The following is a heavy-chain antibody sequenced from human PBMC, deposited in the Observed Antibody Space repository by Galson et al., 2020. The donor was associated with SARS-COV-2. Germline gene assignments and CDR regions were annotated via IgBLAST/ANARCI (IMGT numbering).Heavy chain of an antibody. CDR2: ITYDGIKR. V-gene: IGHV3-30*03. J-gene: IGHJ6*02. D-gene: IGHD3-10*01. Sequence: GESLKISCAASGFIASHYVMHWVRQAPGKGLEWVAVITYDGIKRYGDPAKGRFTISRDSSRNTLHLQMNTLTPADTAVYFCARDRTVVQGVISRSPQRKYYDGMDVWGQGTTVTVSS. CDR3: ARDRTVVQGVISRSPQRKYYDGMDV. CDR1: GFIASHYV.